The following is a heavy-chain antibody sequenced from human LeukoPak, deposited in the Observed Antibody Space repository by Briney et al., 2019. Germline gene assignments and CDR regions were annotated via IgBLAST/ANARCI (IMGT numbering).Heavy chain of an antibody. CDR2: ILYDGATK. D-gene: IGHD6-19*01. J-gene: IGHJ4*02. Sequence: GKSLRLSCAGSGFTSSGYVMHWVRQAPGKGLEWVACILYDGATKYHADSVKGRFTISRDNSKNTLFLEMNSLRPEDSAVYYCAREQGRSSSLGYWGQGTLVTVSS. CDR3: AREQGRSSSLGY. CDR1: GFTSSGYV. V-gene: IGHV3-30-3*01.